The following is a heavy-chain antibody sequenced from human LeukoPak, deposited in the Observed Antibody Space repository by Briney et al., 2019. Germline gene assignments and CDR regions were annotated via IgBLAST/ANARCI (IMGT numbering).Heavy chain of an antibody. J-gene: IGHJ3*02. D-gene: IGHD5-18*01. CDR1: GFIFSNSW. Sequence: PGGSLRLSCAASGFIFSNSWMTRVRQAPGKGLEWVGRMRSEARGGTPDYAALVKGRFIISIDDSRSTLYLQMHSLETEDTALYYCTTEGFTYGHHALGIWGQGTVVTVSS. CDR3: TTEGFTYGHHALGI. CDR2: MRSEARGGTP. V-gene: IGHV3-15*01.